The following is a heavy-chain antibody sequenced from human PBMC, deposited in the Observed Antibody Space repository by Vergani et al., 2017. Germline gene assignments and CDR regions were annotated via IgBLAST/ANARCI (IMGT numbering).Heavy chain of an antibody. V-gene: IGHV5-10-1*03. Sequence: EVQLVQSGAEVKKPGESLRISCKGSGYSFTSYWISWVRQMPGKGLEWMGRIDPSDSYTNYSPSFQGHVTISADKSISTAYLQWSSLKASDTAMYYCARGGGNSYYYDGMDVWGQGTTVTVSS. CDR2: IDPSDSYT. CDR3: ARGGGNSYYYDGMDV. CDR1: GYSFTSYW. J-gene: IGHJ6*02. D-gene: IGHD4-23*01.